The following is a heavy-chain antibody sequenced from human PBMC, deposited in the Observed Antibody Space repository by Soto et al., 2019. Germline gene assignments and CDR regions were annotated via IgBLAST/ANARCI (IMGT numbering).Heavy chain of an antibody. Sequence: QVQLVESGGGVVQPGRSLRLSCAASGFTFSSYGMHWVRQAPGKGLEWVAVISYDGSNKYYADSVKGRFTISRDNSKNTLYLQMNRLRAEDTAVYYCAKDTEQWMVTSYYGMDVWGQGTTVTVSS. CDR2: ISYDGSNK. D-gene: IGHD6-19*01. J-gene: IGHJ6*02. CDR1: GFTFSSYG. CDR3: AKDTEQWMVTSYYGMDV. V-gene: IGHV3-30*18.